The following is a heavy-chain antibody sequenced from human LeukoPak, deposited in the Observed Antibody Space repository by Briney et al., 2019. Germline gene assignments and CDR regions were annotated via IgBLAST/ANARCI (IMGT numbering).Heavy chain of an antibody. Sequence: ASVKVSCKASGYTFTGYYMHWVRQAPGQGLEWMGWINPNSGGTNYAQKFQGRVTMTRDTSISTAYMELSRLRSDDTAVYYCARVRSDFWSGPLDYWGQGTLVTVSS. J-gene: IGHJ4*02. CDR3: ARVRSDFWSGPLDY. CDR1: GYTFTGYY. V-gene: IGHV1-2*02. CDR2: INPNSGGT. D-gene: IGHD3-3*01.